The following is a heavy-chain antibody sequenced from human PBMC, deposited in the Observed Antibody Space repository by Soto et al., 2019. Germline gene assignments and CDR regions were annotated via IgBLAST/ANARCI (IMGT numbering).Heavy chain of an antibody. D-gene: IGHD2-2*01. Sequence: SGPTLVNPTETLTLTCTVSGFSLSNARMGVSWIRQPPGKALEWLAHIFSNDEKSYSTSLKSRLTISNDTSKSQVVLTMTNMDPVDSASYYCARICCSSTSCDDYWGPGTLVTVFS. V-gene: IGHV2-26*01. CDR3: ARICCSSTSCDDY. CDR2: IFSNDEK. J-gene: IGHJ4*02. CDR1: GFSLSNARMG.